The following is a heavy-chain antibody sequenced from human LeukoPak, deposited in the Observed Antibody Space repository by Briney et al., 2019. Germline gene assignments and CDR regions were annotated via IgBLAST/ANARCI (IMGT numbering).Heavy chain of an antibody. CDR2: VYTSGST. D-gene: IGHD2-15*01. CDR1: GGSISSGSYY. CDR3: ARVNCSGGSCYSGYYYYMDV. V-gene: IGHV4-61*02. Sequence: SETLSLTCTVSGGSISSGSYYWSWIRQPAGKGLEWIGRVYTSGSTNYNPSLNSRVTISVDTSKNQFSLKLSSVTAADTAVYYCARVNCSGGSCYSGYYYYMDVWGKGTTVTISS. J-gene: IGHJ6*03.